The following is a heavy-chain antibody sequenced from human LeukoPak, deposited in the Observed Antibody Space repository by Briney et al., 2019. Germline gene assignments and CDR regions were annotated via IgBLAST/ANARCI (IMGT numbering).Heavy chain of an antibody. Sequence: ASVKASCKASAYTSTIYAMGWVRQAPGQRLEWMGWINAGIGNTNYAQKLQGRVTMTTDTSTSTAYLELRSHRSDDTAVYYCARDRHYYDSSGYCGPDYWGQGTLVTVSS. CDR2: INAGIGNT. J-gene: IGHJ4*02. D-gene: IGHD3-22*01. CDR1: AYTSTIYA. CDR3: ARDRHYYDSSGYCGPDY. V-gene: IGHV1-18*01.